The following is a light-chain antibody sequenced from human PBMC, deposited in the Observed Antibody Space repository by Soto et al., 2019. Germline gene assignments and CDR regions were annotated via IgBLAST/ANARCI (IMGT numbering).Light chain of an antibody. CDR3: QQYNNWPLT. CDR2: DAS. CDR1: QSVSSS. V-gene: IGKV3D-15*01. Sequence: EIVVTQSPATLSVSPGERVTLSCRASQSVSSSLAWYQQRPGQAPRLLIYDASTRATGFPARFSGSGSGTEFTLTISSLQSEDFAVYYCQQYNNWPLTFGGGTTVEIK. J-gene: IGKJ4*01.